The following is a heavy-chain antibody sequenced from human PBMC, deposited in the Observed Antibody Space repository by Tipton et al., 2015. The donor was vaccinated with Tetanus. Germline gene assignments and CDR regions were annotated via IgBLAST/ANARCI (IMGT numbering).Heavy chain of an antibody. D-gene: IGHD5-24*01. V-gene: IGHV4-59*01. CDR2: VHYSGKT. CDR3: ARVGWLQQNKPAFDI. CDR1: GGSINTYY. J-gene: IGHJ3*02. Sequence: GLVKPSETLSLNCTVSGGSINTYYWSWIRQPPGRGLEWIGYVHYSGKTNYSPSLTSRVTLSVDTPRKQFSLKLRSVTAADTAVYYCARVGWLQQNKPAFDIWGQGTMVTVSS.